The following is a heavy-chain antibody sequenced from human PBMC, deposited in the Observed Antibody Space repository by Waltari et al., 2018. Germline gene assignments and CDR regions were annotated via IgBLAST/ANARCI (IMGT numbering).Heavy chain of an antibody. CDR1: GYSFTSYW. V-gene: IGHV5-51*01. J-gene: IGHJ3*02. CDR2: ICPVDSDT. CDR3: ARPTTGGPSWAFDI. Sequence: EVQLVQSGAEVKKPGESLKISCKGSGYSFTSYWNGWVRQMPGKGRGWRGVICPVDSDTRYSPSFQGQVTISADKSISTAYLQWSSLKVSDTAMYYCARPTTGGPSWAFDIWGQGTMVTVSS. D-gene: IGHD1-1*01.